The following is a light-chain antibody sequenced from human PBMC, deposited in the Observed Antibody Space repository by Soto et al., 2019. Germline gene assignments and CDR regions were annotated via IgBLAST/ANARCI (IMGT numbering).Light chain of an antibody. CDR1: QSVSTSY. J-gene: IGKJ1*01. CDR3: QQYNNWPPWT. CDR2: GAP. Sequence: DIVLTHSPDTLSFSPVDRATLSCRASQSVSTSYLAWYQQKPGQAPRLLIYGAPTRATGIPARFSGSGSGTEFTLTISSLQSEDFAVYYCQQYNNWPPWTFGQGTKVE. V-gene: IGKV3-15*01.